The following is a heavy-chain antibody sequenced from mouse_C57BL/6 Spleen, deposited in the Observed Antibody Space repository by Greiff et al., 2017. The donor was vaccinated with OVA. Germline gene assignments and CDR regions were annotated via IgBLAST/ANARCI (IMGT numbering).Heavy chain of an antibody. V-gene: IGHV1-74*01. CDR2: IHPSDSDT. CDR1: GYTFTSYW. D-gene: IGHD4-1*01. Sequence: QVQLQQPGAELVKPGASVKVSCKASGYTFTSYWLHWVKQRPGQGLEWIGRIHPSDSDTNYNQKIKGKATLTVDNSSSTAYMQLSSLTSEDSAVYYCARSLGGGYYAMDYWGQGTSGTVSS. CDR3: ARSLGGGYYAMDY. J-gene: IGHJ4*01.